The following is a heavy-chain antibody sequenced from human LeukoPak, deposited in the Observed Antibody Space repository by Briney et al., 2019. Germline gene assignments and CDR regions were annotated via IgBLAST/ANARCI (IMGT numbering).Heavy chain of an antibody. CDR3: ARDQVPALAN. CDR2: IYSGGGT. Sequence: GGPLRLSCAASGFTIRGNYMSWVRQAPGKGLEWVSNIYSGGGTYYADSVKGRFTISRDNSKNTLYLQRNSLRAEDTAVYYCARDQVPALANWGQGTLVTVSS. D-gene: IGHD5-18*01. J-gene: IGHJ4*02. V-gene: IGHV3-66*01. CDR1: GFTIRGNY.